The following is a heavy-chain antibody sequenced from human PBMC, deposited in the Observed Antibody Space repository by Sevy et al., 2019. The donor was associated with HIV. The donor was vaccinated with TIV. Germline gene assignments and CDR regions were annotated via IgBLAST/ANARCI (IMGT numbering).Heavy chain of an antibody. CDR3: SSQRSIAVAGDYFDY. Sequence: GGPRGPPGPASGFTLGAPTMYGAGRASGKGRGGFGRIGRKVNIYGTPYAASVKGRFTISRDDSKNTAYLQMNGLKTEDTAMYYCSSQRSIAVAGDYFDYWGQGTLVTVSS. CDR1: GFTLGAPT. D-gene: IGHD6-19*01. V-gene: IGHV3-73*01. CDR2: IGRKVNIYGT. J-gene: IGHJ4*02.